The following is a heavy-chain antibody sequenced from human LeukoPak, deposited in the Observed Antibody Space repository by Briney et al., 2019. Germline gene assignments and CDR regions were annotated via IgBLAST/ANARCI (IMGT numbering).Heavy chain of an antibody. Sequence: GGSLRLSCAASGLTFSSYWMTWVRQAPGKGLEWVANIKEDGSQKFYLDSVKGRFTISRDNAKDSLFLQMNSLRAEDTAVYYCARHYDGTGYSLDYWGQGTLVTVSS. CDR1: GLTFSSYW. CDR3: ARHYDGTGYSLDY. D-gene: IGHD3-22*01. CDR2: IKEDGSQK. J-gene: IGHJ4*02. V-gene: IGHV3-7*01.